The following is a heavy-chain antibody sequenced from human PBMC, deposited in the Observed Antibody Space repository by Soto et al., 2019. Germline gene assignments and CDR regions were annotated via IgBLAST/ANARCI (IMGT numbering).Heavy chain of an antibody. CDR3: AAIREVDV. J-gene: IGHJ6*02. CDR1: GFTFSSYA. V-gene: IGHV3-30*04. CDR2: ISYDGYSK. Sequence: GGSLRLSCAASGFTFSSYAMHWVRQAPGKGLEWVALISYDGYSKWYADAVKGRFTISRDNSNSTLFLEMNSLRADDTAVYFCAAIREVDVWGQGTTVTVSS. D-gene: IGHD1-26*01.